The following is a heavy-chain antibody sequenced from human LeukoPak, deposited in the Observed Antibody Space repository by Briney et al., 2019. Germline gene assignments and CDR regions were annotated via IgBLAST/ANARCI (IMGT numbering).Heavy chain of an antibody. V-gene: IGHV3-9*01. CDR1: GFTFDDYA. Sequence: LPGRSLRLSCAASGFTFDDYAMHWVRHAPGKGLEWVSGISWNSGGIGYADSVKGRFTISRDNAKKSLYLQMNSLRAEDTALYYCAKDFYRAVAGSIEFWGQGILVTVSS. J-gene: IGHJ4*02. CDR3: AKDFYRAVAGSIEF. CDR2: ISWNSGGI. D-gene: IGHD6-19*01.